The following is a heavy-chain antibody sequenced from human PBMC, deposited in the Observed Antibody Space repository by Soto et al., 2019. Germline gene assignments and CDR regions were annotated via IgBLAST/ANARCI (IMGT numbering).Heavy chain of an antibody. V-gene: IGHV4-59*01. J-gene: IGHJ5*01. D-gene: IGHD2-2*01. CDR2: IYYSGST. Sequence: SETLSLSCTVSGGSISSYYWSWIRQPPGKGLEWIGYIYYSGSTNYNPSLKSRVTISVDTSKNQFSLKLSSVTAADTAVYYCARGPGDQLLSWSHGTLVAVSS. CDR1: GGSISSYY. CDR3: ARGPGDQLLS.